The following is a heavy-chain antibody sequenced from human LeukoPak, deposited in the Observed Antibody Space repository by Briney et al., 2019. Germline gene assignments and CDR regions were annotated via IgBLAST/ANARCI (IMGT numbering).Heavy chain of an antibody. CDR3: AKSYVYGSAAGSLYY. D-gene: IGHD3-10*01. CDR2: ISYDGNNK. V-gene: IGHV3-30*18. J-gene: IGHJ4*02. CDR1: GLTFRRYN. Sequence: QSGGSLRLSCAASGLTFRRYNMHWFRQAPGKGLEWVAVISYDGNNKYYADSVKGRFTISRDNSKNTLYLQMSGLRAEDTAVYYCAKSYVYGSAAGSLYYWVQGSLVTVSS.